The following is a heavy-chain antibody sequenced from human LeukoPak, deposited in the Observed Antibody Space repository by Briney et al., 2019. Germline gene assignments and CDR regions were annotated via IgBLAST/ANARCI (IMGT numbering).Heavy chain of an antibody. CDR3: ARVRYYDSSGYYLHAVDY. CDR1: GYTFTSYD. D-gene: IGHD3-22*01. Sequence: ASVKVSCKASGYTFTSYDINWVRQATGQGLEWMGWMNPNSGNTGYAQKFQGRVTMTRNTSIGTAYMELSSLRSEDTAVYYCARVRYYDSSGYYLHAVDYWGQGTLVTVSS. CDR2: MNPNSGNT. V-gene: IGHV1-8*01. J-gene: IGHJ4*02.